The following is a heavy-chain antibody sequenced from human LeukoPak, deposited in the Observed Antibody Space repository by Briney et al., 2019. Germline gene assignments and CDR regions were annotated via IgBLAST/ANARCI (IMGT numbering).Heavy chain of an antibody. V-gene: IGHV1-2*02. D-gene: IGHD3-22*01. CDR1: GYTFTGYY. J-gene: IGHJ5*02. CDR3: ARDRTSGYNWFDP. Sequence: ASVTVSFKASGYTFTGYYMHWVRQAPGQGLEWMGWINPNSGDTNYAQKFQGRVTMTRDTSISTAYMELSRLTSDDTAMYYCARDRTSGYNWFDPWGQGTLVTVSS. CDR2: INPNSGDT.